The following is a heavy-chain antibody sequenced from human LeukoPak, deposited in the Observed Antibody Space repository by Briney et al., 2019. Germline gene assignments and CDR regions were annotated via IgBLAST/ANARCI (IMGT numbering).Heavy chain of an antibody. V-gene: IGHV1-46*01. Sequence: ASVTVSCTSSVYTFTIYYLHWVRQPPAQGLEWMGIINPSGGRTSYAQKFQGRVTMTRDTATSTVYMELSSLSSEDTAVYYCARETVVYDILWNTLSNLYYFDYWGQGTLVTVSS. CDR3: ARETVVYDILWNTLSNLYYFDY. J-gene: IGHJ4*02. CDR1: VYTFTIYY. D-gene: IGHD3-9*01. CDR2: INPSGGRT.